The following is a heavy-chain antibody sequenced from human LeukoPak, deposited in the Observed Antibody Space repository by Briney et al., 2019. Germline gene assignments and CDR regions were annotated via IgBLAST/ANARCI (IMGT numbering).Heavy chain of an antibody. D-gene: IGHD4-23*01. CDR1: GFTVSSNY. CDR3: ARKHYGGNGHDY. CDR2: IYSGGST. V-gene: IGHV3-66*02. J-gene: IGHJ4*02. Sequence: PGGSLRLSCAASGFTVSSNYMSWVRQAPGKGLEWVSVIYSGGSTYYADSVKGRFTISRDNSKNTLNLQMNSLRAEDTAVYYCARKHYGGNGHDYWGQGTLVTVSS.